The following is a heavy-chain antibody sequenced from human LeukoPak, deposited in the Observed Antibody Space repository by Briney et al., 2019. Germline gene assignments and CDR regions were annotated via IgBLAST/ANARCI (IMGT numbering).Heavy chain of an antibody. Sequence: PSETLSLTCTVSGGSISSYYWSWIRQPPGKGLEWIGYIYYSGSTNYNPSLKSRVTISIDTSKNHLSLKLRSVTAADTAVYYCARHFYETSGGIDYWGQGTLVTVSS. CDR1: GGSISSYY. J-gene: IGHJ4*02. CDR2: IYYSGST. V-gene: IGHV4-59*08. D-gene: IGHD2-8*02. CDR3: ARHFYETSGGIDY.